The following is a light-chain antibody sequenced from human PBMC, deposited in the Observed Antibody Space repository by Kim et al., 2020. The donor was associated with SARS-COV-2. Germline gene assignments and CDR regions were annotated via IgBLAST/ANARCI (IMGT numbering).Light chain of an antibody. CDR1: SRDVGGYNY. CDR3: VSYTSSSTLV. V-gene: IGLV2-14*03. CDR2: DVS. Sequence: GQSITISCTGTSRDVGGYNYVSWYQQHPGKAPKVMIYDVSNRPSGVSDRFSGSKSGNTASLTISGLQAEDEADYYCVSYTSSSTLVFGGGTQLTVL. J-gene: IGLJ2*01.